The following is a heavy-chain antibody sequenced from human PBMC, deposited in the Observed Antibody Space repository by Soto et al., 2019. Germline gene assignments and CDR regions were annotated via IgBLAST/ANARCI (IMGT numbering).Heavy chain of an antibody. Sequence: SETLSLTCTFSGGSISSYYWSWIRQPAGKGLEWIGRIYTSGSTNYNPYLKSRVTMSVDTSKNPFSLKLSSVTAADTAVYYCARESGIAARPIRGFDPWGQGTLVTVSS. V-gene: IGHV4-4*07. D-gene: IGHD6-6*01. CDR1: GGSISSYY. CDR2: IYTSGST. J-gene: IGHJ5*02. CDR3: ARESGIAARPIRGFDP.